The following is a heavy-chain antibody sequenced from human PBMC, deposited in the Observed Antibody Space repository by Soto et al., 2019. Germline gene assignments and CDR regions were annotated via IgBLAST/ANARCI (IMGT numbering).Heavy chain of an antibody. CDR1: GGTFSSYA. Sequence: GASVKVSCKASGGTFSSYAISWVRQAPGQGLEWMGGITPIFGTANYAQKFQGRVTITADESTSTAYMELSSLRSEDTAVYYCARGLLAAVAGTSGMDVWGQGTTVTVSS. V-gene: IGHV1-69*13. D-gene: IGHD6-19*01. CDR3: ARGLLAAVAGTSGMDV. CDR2: ITPIFGTA. J-gene: IGHJ6*02.